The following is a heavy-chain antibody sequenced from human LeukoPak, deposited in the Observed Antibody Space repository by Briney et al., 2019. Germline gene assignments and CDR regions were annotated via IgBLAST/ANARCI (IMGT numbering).Heavy chain of an antibody. CDR3: ATSLKRSSWPPAYYFDY. V-gene: IGHV1-69*05. Sequence: SVKVSCKASGGTFSSYAISWVRQAPGQGLEWMGRIIPIFGTANYAQKFQGRVTITTDESTSTAYMELSSLRSEDTAVYNCATSLKRSSWPPAYYFDYWGQGTLVTVSS. CDR1: GGTFSSYA. CDR2: IIPIFGTA. D-gene: IGHD6-13*01. J-gene: IGHJ4*02.